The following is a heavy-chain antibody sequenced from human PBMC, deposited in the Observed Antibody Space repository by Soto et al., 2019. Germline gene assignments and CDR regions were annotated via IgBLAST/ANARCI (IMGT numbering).Heavy chain of an antibody. CDR1: GGSVSSGSYY. D-gene: IGHD3-16*01. J-gene: IGHJ4*02. CDR2: IYYSGST. Sequence: SETLSLTCTVSGGSVSSGSYYCSWIRQPPGKGLEWIGYIYYSGSTNYNPSLKSRVTISVDTSKNQFSLKLSSVTAADTAVYYCARALATFDFDYWGQGTLVTVSS. V-gene: IGHV4-61*01. CDR3: ARALATFDFDY.